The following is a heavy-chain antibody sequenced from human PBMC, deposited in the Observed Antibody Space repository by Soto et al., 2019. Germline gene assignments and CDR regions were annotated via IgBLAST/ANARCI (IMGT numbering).Heavy chain of an antibody. J-gene: IGHJ4*02. D-gene: IGHD2-21*02. CDR1: GGSIVINNYY. V-gene: IGHV4-39*01. CDR3: ARLEGGHRCGGDCYRNFDY. CDR2: IYYSGHT. Sequence: QLQLQESGPGLVKPSETLSLTCTVSGGSIVINNYYWGWIRQPPGKTLEWIGSIYYSGHTYYNPSLKSRVTFSVDSSKKQFSLKLTSVTAADTAVYYCARLEGGHRCGGDCYRNFDYWGQGTLVTVSS.